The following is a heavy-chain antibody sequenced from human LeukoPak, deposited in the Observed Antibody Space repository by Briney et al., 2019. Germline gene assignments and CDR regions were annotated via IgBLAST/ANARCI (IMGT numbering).Heavy chain of an antibody. CDR2: INYGGTT. V-gene: IGHV4-39*01. CDR1: GGSISSSDYY. D-gene: IGHD3-10*01. CDR3: ARYVVYGSGKYYFDY. Sequence: SETLSLTCTVSGGSISSSDYYWSWIRQPPGKELEWIASINYGGTTYYNPSLKSRVTISVDTSKNQFSLRLSSVTAAGTAVYLCARYVVYGSGKYYFDYWGQGSLVTVSS. J-gene: IGHJ4*02.